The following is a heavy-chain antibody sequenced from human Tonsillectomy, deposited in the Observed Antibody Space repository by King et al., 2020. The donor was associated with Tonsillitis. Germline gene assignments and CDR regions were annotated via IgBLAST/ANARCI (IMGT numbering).Heavy chain of an antibody. J-gene: IGHJ3*02. CDR1: GFTFSGFG. Sequence: VQLVESGGGVVQPGRSLRLSCAASGFTFSGFGMNWVRQAPGKGLEWVSFISFDGSNTDYSDSLKGRFTISRDSSNNTLYLQMGSLRAEDTAVYFCAKGLYYYGSGTYYRRRDAFDIWGQGTMVTVSS. CDR3: AKGLYYYGSGTYYRRRDAFDI. V-gene: IGHV3-30*18. D-gene: IGHD3-10*01. CDR2: ISFDGSNT.